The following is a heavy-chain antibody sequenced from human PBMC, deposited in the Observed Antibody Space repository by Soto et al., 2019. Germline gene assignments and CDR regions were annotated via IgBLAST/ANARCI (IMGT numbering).Heavy chain of an antibody. Sequence: QVQLRESGPGLVKPSQTLSLTCTVAGGSISIGGYYWSWLRQHPGKGLEWIGYIYYRGSTYYNPSLKSRVTTSVDTSQNHCSLRLISVTAADTALYYCARGLHAVDYWGQGTLVIVSS. CDR3: ARGLHAVDY. D-gene: IGHD5-18*01. CDR1: GGSISIGGYY. V-gene: IGHV4-31*03. CDR2: IYYRGST. J-gene: IGHJ4*02.